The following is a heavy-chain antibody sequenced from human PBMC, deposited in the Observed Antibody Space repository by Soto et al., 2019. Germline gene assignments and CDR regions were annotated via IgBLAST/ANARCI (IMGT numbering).Heavy chain of an antibody. CDR2: ISGYNGDI. Sequence: QVQLVQSGAEVKKTGASVKVSCKASGYTFTSYGLSWVRQAPGQGLEWMGGISGYNGDINYAPKLRGRVTITRDTSTSTAYMELRSLRSDDTAIYYCARGSPFHNWGQGTLITVSS. V-gene: IGHV1-18*01. CDR1: GYTFTSYG. CDR3: ARGSPFHN. J-gene: IGHJ4*02.